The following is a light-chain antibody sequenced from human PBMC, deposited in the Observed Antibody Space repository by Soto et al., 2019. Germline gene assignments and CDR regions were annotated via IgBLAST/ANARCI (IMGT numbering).Light chain of an antibody. J-gene: IGKJ1*01. CDR1: QSVLNSSNNKNY. CDR3: QQYDDTPRT. Sequence: DVVMTQSPDSLAVSLGERATINCKSSQSVLNSSNNKNYIAWYQQKPGQPPKLLIYWASTRESGVPDRFSGSGSGTDFTLTISSLQAEDVAVYYCQQYDDTPRTFGQGTKVEIK. CDR2: WAS. V-gene: IGKV4-1*01.